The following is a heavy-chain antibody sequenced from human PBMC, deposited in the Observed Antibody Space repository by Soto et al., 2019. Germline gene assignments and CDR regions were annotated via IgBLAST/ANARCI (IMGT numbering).Heavy chain of an antibody. Sequence: SGPTLVNPTQTLTLTCTFSGFSLITIGLGVGWIRQPPGKALEWLALIYWNDDKRYSPSLKSRLTITKDTSKNQVVLTMTNMDPVDTATYYCAHLTVVTTFDYWGQGTLVTVSS. J-gene: IGHJ4*02. D-gene: IGHD4-4*01. V-gene: IGHV2-5*01. CDR3: AHLTVVTTFDY. CDR1: GFSLITIGLG. CDR2: IYWNDDK.